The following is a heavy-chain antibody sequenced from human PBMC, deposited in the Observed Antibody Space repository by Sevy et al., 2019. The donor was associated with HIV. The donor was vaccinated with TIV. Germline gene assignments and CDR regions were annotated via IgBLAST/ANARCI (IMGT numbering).Heavy chain of an antibody. Sequence: GGSLRLSCAASGFTFSSYGMHWVRQAPGKGLEWVAVIWYDGSNKYYADSVKGRFTISRDNSKNTLYLQMNSLRAEDTAVYYCARDKYYDSSGSRFDYWGQGTLVTVSS. D-gene: IGHD3-22*01. CDR1: GFTFSSYG. J-gene: IGHJ4*02. CDR3: ARDKYYDSSGSRFDY. V-gene: IGHV3-33*01. CDR2: IWYDGSNK.